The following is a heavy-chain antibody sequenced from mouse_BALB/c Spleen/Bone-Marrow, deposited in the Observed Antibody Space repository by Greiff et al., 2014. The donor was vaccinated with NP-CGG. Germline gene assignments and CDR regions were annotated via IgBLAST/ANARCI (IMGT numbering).Heavy chain of an antibody. CDR2: INPGIGGT. CDR1: GYAFTNYL. Sequence: VQLQQSGDELVRPGTSVKVSCKASGYAFTNYLIEWFKQRPGQGLEWIGRINPGIGGTTYNAKFKGKATLTADKSSTTAYMQLSSLTSDDSAVYFCARFTRDYWGQGTTLTASS. V-gene: IGHV1-54*01. CDR3: ARFTRDY. J-gene: IGHJ2*01.